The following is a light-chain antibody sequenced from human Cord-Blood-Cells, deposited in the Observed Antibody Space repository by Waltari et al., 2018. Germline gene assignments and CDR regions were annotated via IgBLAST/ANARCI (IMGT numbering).Light chain of an antibody. V-gene: IGKV3-11*01. Sequence: EIVLTQSPATLSLPPGERATLSCRASQGVSSYLAWYQQKPGQAPRLLTYDASNRATGIPARFSGSGSGTDFTLTISSLEPEDFAVYYCQQRSNWITFGQGTRLEIK. CDR2: DAS. J-gene: IGKJ5*01. CDR3: QQRSNWIT. CDR1: QGVSSY.